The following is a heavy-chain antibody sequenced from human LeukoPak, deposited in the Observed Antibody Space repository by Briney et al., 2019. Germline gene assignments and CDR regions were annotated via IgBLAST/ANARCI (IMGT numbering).Heavy chain of an antibody. CDR2: IYYTGST. Sequence: SETLSLTCTVSGGPISSGGYYWTWIRQHPGKGLEWIGYIYYTGSTFFNPSLKSRVIISVDTSKNQFSLKLGSVTAADTAVYYCARSDQRWLYSDYWGQGTLVTVSS. J-gene: IGHJ4*02. CDR1: GGPISSGGYY. D-gene: IGHD5-24*01. V-gene: IGHV4-31*03. CDR3: ARSDQRWLYSDY.